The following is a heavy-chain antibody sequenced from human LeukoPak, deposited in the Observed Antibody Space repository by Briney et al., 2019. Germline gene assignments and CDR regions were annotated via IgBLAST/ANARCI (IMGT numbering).Heavy chain of an antibody. V-gene: IGHV3-23*01. CDR1: GFSFCSYA. CDR2: ISGSGMLT. Sequence: PGGSLRLSCATSGFSFCSYAMSWVRQAPGKGLEWVSSISGSGMLTYYADSVKGRFTISRDNSKNTLYLQMSSLRAEDTATFYCAKFYYDSSGRGNDAFDVWGQGTMVTVSS. J-gene: IGHJ3*01. D-gene: IGHD3-22*01. CDR3: AKFYYDSSGRGNDAFDV.